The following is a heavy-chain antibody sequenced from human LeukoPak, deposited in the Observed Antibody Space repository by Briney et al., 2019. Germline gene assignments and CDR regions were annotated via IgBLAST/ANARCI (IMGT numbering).Heavy chain of an antibody. CDR2: ISSRGSTI. Sequence: GGSLRLSCAASGFTFSSYEMNWVRQAPGKGLEWVSYISSRGSTIYYADSVRGRFTISRDNAKNSLYLQMNSLRAEDTAVYYCARHSIAAAGLLYYYYYMDVWGKGTTVTVSS. CDR3: ARHSIAAAGLLYYYYYMDV. J-gene: IGHJ6*03. V-gene: IGHV3-48*03. CDR1: GFTFSSYE. D-gene: IGHD6-13*01.